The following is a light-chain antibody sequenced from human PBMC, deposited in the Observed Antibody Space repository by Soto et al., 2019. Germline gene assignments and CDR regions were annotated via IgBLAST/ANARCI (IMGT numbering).Light chain of an antibody. CDR2: GAS. J-gene: IGKJ4*01. CDR3: QQYKDGPPELT. Sequence: EIMMTQSPATLSVSPGDRATLSCWASESVSSNFAWYQQRPGHAPTLLICGASTRAAGIPARVSGSGCGTGFDLTISGMQSEDDAFYYCQQYKDGPPELTFGGGTEVEIK. CDR1: ESVSSN. V-gene: IGKV3-15*01.